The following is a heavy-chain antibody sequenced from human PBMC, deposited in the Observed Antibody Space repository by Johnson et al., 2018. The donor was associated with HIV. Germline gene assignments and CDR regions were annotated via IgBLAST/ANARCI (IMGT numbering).Heavy chain of an antibody. D-gene: IGHD5-18*01. CDR1: GFTFSSYG. Sequence: QVQLVESGGGVVQPGRSLRLSCAASGFTFSSYGMHWVRQAPGKGLEWVAVIWYDGSNKYYADSVKGRFTISRDKSKNKLYLQMRSLRAEDTAVYYCAKDRCTAMDNDAFDIWGQGTMVTVSS. V-gene: IGHV3-33*03. CDR2: IWYDGSNK. CDR3: AKDRCTAMDNDAFDI. J-gene: IGHJ3*02.